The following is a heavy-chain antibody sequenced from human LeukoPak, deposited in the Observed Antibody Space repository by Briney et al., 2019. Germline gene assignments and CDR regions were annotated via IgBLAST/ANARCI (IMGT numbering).Heavy chain of an antibody. V-gene: IGHV3-72*01. D-gene: IGHD1-26*01. J-gene: IGHJ4*02. CDR3: SRVGGSYYAFDY. CDR2: TRNKANSYTT. Sequence: PGGSLRLSCGASGFTFSDHYMDWVRQAPGKGLEWVGRTRNKANSYTTEYAASVKGRFTISRDDSKNSLYLQMNSLKTEDTAVFYCSRVGGSYYAFDYWGQGTLVTVSS. CDR1: GFTFSDHY.